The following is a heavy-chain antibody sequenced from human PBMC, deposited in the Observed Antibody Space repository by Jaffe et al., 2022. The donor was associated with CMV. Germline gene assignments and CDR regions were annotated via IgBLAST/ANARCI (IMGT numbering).Heavy chain of an antibody. CDR2: ISSSGSTI. CDR3: ARGGKDGYNFRWGYFDY. V-gene: IGHV3-48*03. Sequence: EVQLVESGGGLVQPGGSLRLSCAASGFTFSSYEMNWVRQAPGKGLEWVSYISSSGSTIYYADSVKGRFTISRDNAKNSLYLQMNSLRAEDTAVYYCARGGKDGYNFRWGYFDYWGQGTLVTVSS. CDR1: GFTFSSYE. D-gene: IGHD5-12*01. J-gene: IGHJ4*02.